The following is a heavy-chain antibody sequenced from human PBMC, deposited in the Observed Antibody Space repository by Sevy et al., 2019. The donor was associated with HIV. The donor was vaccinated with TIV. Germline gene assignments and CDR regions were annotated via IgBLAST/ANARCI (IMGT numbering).Heavy chain of an antibody. CDR3: GRWIQQSLRDY. CDR2: IKPSGSEK. J-gene: IGHJ4*02. V-gene: IGHV3-7*01. D-gene: IGHD5-18*01. CDR1: GFTFSSYW. Sequence: GGSLRLSCAASGFTFSSYWRTWVRQAPGKRLEWVADIKPSGSEKKYVDSVKGRFTVSSDNAKNILYLQMNSLRVEDTAVYYCGRWIQQSLRDYWGQGTLVTVSS.